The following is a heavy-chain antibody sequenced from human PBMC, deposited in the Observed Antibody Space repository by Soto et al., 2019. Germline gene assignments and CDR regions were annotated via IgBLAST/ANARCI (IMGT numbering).Heavy chain of an antibody. CDR1: GFTFSSYA. Sequence: PGGSLRLSCAASGFTFSSYAMHWVRQAPGKGLEWVAVISYDGSNKYYADSVKGRFTISRDNSKNTLYLQMNSLRAEDTAVYYCARESFRQQLSGRVSDYWGRGTLVTVSS. CDR2: ISYDGSNK. D-gene: IGHD6-13*01. CDR3: ARESFRQQLSGRVSDY. V-gene: IGHV3-30-3*01. J-gene: IGHJ4*02.